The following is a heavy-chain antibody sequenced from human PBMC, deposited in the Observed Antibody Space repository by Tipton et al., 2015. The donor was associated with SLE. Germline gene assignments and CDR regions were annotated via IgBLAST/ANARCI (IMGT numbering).Heavy chain of an antibody. CDR2: ISSRGSSA. CDR3: GPYHYDSSGYLGDEVFDV. J-gene: IGHJ3*01. D-gene: IGHD3-22*01. V-gene: IGHV3-48*03. Sequence: SLRLSCAVYGFTFSSFEMNWVRQAPGKGLELVSFISSRGSSAYYAESVKGRFTVSRDNAKDSLFLQMDSLRVEDTGIYYCGPYHYDSSGYLGDEVFDVWGQGTRVTVSS. CDR1: GFTFSSFE.